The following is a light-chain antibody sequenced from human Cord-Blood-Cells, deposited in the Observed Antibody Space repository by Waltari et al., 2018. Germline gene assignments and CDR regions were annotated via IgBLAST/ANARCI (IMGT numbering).Light chain of an antibody. CDR2: EGS. J-gene: IGLJ1*01. Sequence: QSALTQPASVSGSPGQSITISCTGTNSEVGSYNLASWYQQHPGNAPKIMIYEGSKRPAAVCNHFSASNSGNTASLTISGLQAEDEADYYCCSHAGSSTYVLGTETKVTVL. CDR1: NSEVGSYNL. CDR3: CSHAGSSTYV. V-gene: IGLV2-23*01.